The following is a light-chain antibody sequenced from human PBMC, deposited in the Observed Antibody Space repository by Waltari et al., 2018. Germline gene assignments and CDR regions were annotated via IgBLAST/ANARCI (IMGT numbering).Light chain of an antibody. CDR3: MIXXXXXXV. Sequence: QAXXXQPASLXXXXGASAXXXCTLRXGXNVGTYRLYWYQQXXGSPPQYRLRHKSDSDKXRGSGXXXXXXXSKDAXANAGILLXXXLQSEDEAXYYCMIXXXXXXVFGGXTXLTV. V-gene: IGLV5-45*01. J-gene: IGLJ3*02. CDR2: HKSDSDK. CDR1: XGXNVGTYR.